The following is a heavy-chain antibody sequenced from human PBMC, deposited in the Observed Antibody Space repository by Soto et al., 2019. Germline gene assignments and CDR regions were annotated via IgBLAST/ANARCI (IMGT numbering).Heavy chain of an antibody. CDR1: GYTFTAYA. CDR3: ARDVWLPGISVADDRFDC. J-gene: IGHJ4*02. V-gene: IGHV1-3*01. CDR2: INAGTGYT. D-gene: IGHD6-19*01. Sequence: QVQLVQSGAEVKKPGASVKVSCKASGYTFTAYAVHWVRRAPGQRLEWMGYINAGTGYTKYSQKFQGRVTLTTDTYARTAYIALNILSSEDRAVDYCARDVWLPGISVADDRFDCWSRGTLVTVSS.